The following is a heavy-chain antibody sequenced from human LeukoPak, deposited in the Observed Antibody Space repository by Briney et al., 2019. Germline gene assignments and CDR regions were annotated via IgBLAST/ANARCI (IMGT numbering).Heavy chain of an antibody. CDR1: GFTFSHYS. V-gene: IGHV3-23*01. CDR2: MSGGGSGT. J-gene: IGHJ5*02. D-gene: IGHD2-15*01. Sequence: GGSLRLSCAAPGFTFSHYSVNWVRQAPGRGLEWVSTMSGGGSGTYYADSVKGRFTISRDNSKNTLYLQMNSLRAEDTAVYYCAKRHCSGGTCHLGLPDWFDPWGQGTLVSVSS. CDR3: AKRHCSGGTCHLGLPDWFDP.